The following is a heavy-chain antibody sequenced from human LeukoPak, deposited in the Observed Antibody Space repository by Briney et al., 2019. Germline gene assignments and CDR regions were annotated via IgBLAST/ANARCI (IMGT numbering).Heavy chain of an antibody. V-gene: IGHV3-30*04. CDR1: GFTFSSYA. D-gene: IGHD6-19*01. Sequence: GGSLRLSCAASGFTFSSYAMHWVRHAPGKGLEWVAVISYDGSNKYYADSVKGRFTISRDNSKNTLYLQMNSLRAEDTAVYYCARGQYSSGWNFDYWGQGTLVTVSS. CDR3: ARGQYSSGWNFDY. CDR2: ISYDGSNK. J-gene: IGHJ4*02.